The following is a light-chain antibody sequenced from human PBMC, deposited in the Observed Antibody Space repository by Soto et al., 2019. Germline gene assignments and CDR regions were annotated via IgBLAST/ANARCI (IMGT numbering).Light chain of an antibody. CDR2: GAS. Sequence: EIVMTQSPATLSVSPGERATLSCRASQSVGSSLAWYQQKPGQAPRLLIYGASTRATGIPARFSGSGSGTEFPLTISSLQSEDFAVYYCQQYNNWPWTFGQGTKVEIK. CDR3: QQYNNWPWT. V-gene: IGKV3-15*01. CDR1: QSVGSS. J-gene: IGKJ1*01.